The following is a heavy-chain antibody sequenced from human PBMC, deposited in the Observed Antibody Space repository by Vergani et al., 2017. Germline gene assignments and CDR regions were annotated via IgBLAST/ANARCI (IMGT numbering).Heavy chain of an antibody. CDR1: GGTFSSNS. CDR3: ARSSGYYSYYFDF. Sequence: QGQLAQSGAEVKKPGSSVKVSCKAPGGTFSSNSISWVRQAPGQGLEWMGRFIPIFGTTSYAQKFQGRVTILADESTSTAYMELSSLRSEDTAVYYCARSSGYYSYYFDFWGQGTLVTVSS. CDR2: FIPIFGTT. V-gene: IGHV1-69*13. D-gene: IGHD3-22*01. J-gene: IGHJ4*02.